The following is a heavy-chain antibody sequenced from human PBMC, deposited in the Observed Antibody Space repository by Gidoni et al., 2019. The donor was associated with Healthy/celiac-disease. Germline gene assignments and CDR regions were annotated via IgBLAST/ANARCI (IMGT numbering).Heavy chain of an antibody. V-gene: IGHV2-26*01. CDR2: IFSNAEK. Sequence: QVTLKESGPVLVKPTEHLTLTCTVSGFSLRNFRMGVSWIRQPPGKALELLADIFSNAEKSYMTSLKSRLTISKDTSKSQVVLTLTNMDPVDTATYYCARIPVATEIHFDYWGQGTPVTVSS. D-gene: IGHD4-4*01. J-gene: IGHJ4*02. CDR1: GFSLRNFRMG. CDR3: ARIPVATEIHFDY.